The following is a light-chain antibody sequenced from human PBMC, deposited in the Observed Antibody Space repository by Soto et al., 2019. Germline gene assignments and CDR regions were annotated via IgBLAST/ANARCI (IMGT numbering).Light chain of an antibody. CDR1: QSVSSY. CDR2: DAS. CDR3: QQHGSSPWT. J-gene: IGKJ1*01. V-gene: IGKV3-11*01. Sequence: EILLTQSPATLSLSPGERATLACRASQSVSSYLAWYQQKPGQAPRVLIYDASNRATGIPARFSGSGAGTDFTLTISRLEPEDFAVYHCQQHGSSPWTFGQGTKVEIK.